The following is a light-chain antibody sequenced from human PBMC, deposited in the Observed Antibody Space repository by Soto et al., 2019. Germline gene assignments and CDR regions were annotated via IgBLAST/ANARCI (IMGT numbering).Light chain of an antibody. V-gene: IGKV1-5*01. CDR3: QQYHRYST. CDR1: QSINAW. CDR2: DVS. Sequence: DIQMTQYHSTLSASIGDRVTITCRASQSINAWLAWYQQKPGKAPKLLIYDVSTLDSGVPSRFSGSASGTEFTLTISSLESDDFATYYCQQYHRYSTFGQGTNADIK. J-gene: IGKJ1*01.